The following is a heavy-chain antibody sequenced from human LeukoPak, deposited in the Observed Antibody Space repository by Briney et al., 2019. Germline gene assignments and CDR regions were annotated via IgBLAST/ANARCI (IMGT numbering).Heavy chain of an antibody. Sequence: GGTLRLSCAASGFTFSSYVMHWVRQAPGKGLEWVTIIWFDGNNKYYADSVKGRFTISRDNSKNTLYLQMNSLRAEDTAVYYCASARPTSSWTAFDIWGQGTMVTVSS. CDR3: ASARPTSSWTAFDI. D-gene: IGHD6-13*01. CDR2: IWFDGNNK. J-gene: IGHJ3*02. V-gene: IGHV3-33*01. CDR1: GFTFSSYV.